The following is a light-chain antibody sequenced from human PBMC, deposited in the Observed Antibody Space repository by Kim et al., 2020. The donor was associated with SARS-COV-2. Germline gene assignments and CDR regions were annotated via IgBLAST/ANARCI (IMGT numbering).Light chain of an antibody. CDR3: NSRDSSGDHVV. CDR2: GKY. CDR1: SLRNFY. J-gene: IGLJ2*01. V-gene: IGLV3-19*01. Sequence: SELTQDPAVSVALGQTVRLTCQGDSLRNFYATWYQQRPGQAPTLILYGKYDRPSGIPDRFSGSASGNTASLTITGAQAEDEADYYCNSRDSSGDHVVFGGGTQLTVL.